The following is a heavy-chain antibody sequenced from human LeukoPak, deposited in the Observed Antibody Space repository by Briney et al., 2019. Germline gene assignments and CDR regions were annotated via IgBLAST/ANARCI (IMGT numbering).Heavy chain of an antibody. CDR2: ISAYNGNT. J-gene: IGHJ4*02. CDR1: GXXFXSYG. V-gene: IGHV1-18*01. D-gene: IGHD6-19*01. CDR3: ARETYSSGWYYFDY. Sequence: AXXXXXCKAXGXXFXSYGISWVRQAPGQGLEWMGWISAYNGNTNYAQKLQGRVTITTDTSTSTAYMELRSLRSDDTAVYYCARETYSSGWYYFDYWGQGTLVTVSS.